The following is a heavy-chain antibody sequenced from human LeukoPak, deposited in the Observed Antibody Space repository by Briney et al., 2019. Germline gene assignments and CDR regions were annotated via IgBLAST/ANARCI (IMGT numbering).Heavy chain of an antibody. CDR2: INGDGSST. CDR3: ARGNIAAAGIHY. J-gene: IGHJ4*02. D-gene: IGHD6-13*01. Sequence: GGSLRLSCAASGFTFSSYWMHWVRQAPGKGLVWVSRINGDGSSTTYVDSVMGRFTISRDNAKNTLYLQMNSVGAEDTAVYYCARGNIAAAGIHYWGQGTLVIVSS. CDR1: GFTFSSYW. V-gene: IGHV3-74*01.